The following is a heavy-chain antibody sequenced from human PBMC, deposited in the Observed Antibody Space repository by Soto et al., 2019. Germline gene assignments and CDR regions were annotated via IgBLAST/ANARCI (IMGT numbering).Heavy chain of an antibody. CDR1: GFSLRRSG. CDR3: ARDAAQAIRGFSGYDH. D-gene: IGHD5-12*01. Sequence: QVQLVESGGGVVQPGRSLRLSCTASGFSLRRSGMHWVRQTQGTGLEWVAVIWLDGSETHYADSVKGRFTISRDNSKNTLFLQMNILRAEDTSVYYCARDAAQAIRGFSGYDHWGRGTLVTVSS. CDR2: IWLDGSET. V-gene: IGHV3-33*01. J-gene: IGHJ4*02.